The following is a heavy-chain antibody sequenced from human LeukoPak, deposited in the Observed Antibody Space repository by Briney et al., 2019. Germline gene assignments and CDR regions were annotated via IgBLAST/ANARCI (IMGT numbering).Heavy chain of an antibody. CDR1: GDSVSSGSYF. Sequence: SETLSLTCTVSGDSVSSGSYFWSWIRQPPGKGLQWIGYIFYTGATNYNPSLKSGVTISVDTSKNQFSLNLKSVTAADTALYYCARTSIAASGTFDNWGQGTLVSVSS. D-gene: IGHD6-13*01. J-gene: IGHJ4*02. V-gene: IGHV4-61*01. CDR3: ARTSIAASGTFDN. CDR2: IFYTGAT.